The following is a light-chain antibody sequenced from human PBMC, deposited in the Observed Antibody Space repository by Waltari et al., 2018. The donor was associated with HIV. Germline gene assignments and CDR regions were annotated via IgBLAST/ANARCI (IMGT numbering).Light chain of an antibody. J-gene: IGLJ3*02. Sequence: SYVLTQAPSVSVAPGKTARITCGGNNIGSKSVHWYQQKPGQAPVVVIYYDSDRPSGIPERFSGSNSGNTAILTISRVEAGDEADYYCQVWDSSSDHWVFGGGTKLTVL. CDR2: YDS. CDR1: NIGSKS. CDR3: QVWDSSSDHWV. V-gene: IGLV3-21*04.